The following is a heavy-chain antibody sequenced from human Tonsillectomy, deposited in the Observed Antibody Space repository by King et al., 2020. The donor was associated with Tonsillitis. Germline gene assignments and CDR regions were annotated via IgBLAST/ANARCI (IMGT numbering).Heavy chain of an antibody. CDR2: GKERGRK. CDR3: AREGANWFDP. V-gene: IGHV4-34*01. D-gene: IGHD3-16*01. Sequence: VQVQQWGAGLWKPSETLASKCAGEGEETRGEGGRGRGKSKGKGREGREEGKERGRKNDSPSLKRRVTISIDTSKNQFSLSLTSVTAADTAVYYCAREGANWFDPWGLGTLVTVSS. CDR1: GEETRGEG. J-gene: IGHJ5*02.